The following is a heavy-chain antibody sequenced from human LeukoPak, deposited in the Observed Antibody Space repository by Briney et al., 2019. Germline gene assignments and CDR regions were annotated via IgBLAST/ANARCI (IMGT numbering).Heavy chain of an antibody. V-gene: IGHV1-3*01. CDR2: INAGNGNT. Sequence: ASVKVSCKASGYTFTSCAMHWVRQAPGQRLEWMGWINAGNGNTKYSQKFQGRVTITRDTSASTAYMELSSLRSEDTAVYYCARATWIQPDFDYWGQGTLVTVSS. J-gene: IGHJ4*02. CDR3: ARATWIQPDFDY. D-gene: IGHD5-18*01. CDR1: GYTFTSCA.